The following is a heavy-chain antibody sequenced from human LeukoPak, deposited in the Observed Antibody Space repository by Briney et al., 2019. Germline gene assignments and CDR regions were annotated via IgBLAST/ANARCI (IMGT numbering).Heavy chain of an antibody. CDR3: ARPYSSSSPSDFDY. Sequence: GASVKVSCKASGYTFTGYYMHWVRQAPGQGLEWMGWINPNSGGTNYAQKFQGRVTMTRDTSISTAYMELSRLRSDDTAVYYCARPYSSSSPSDFDYWGQGTLVTVSS. V-gene: IGHV1-2*02. J-gene: IGHJ4*02. CDR2: INPNSGGT. CDR1: GYTFTGYY. D-gene: IGHD6-6*01.